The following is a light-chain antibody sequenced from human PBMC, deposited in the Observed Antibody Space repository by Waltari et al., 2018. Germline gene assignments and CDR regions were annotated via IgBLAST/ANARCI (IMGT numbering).Light chain of an antibody. J-gene: IGKJ5*01. CDR3: QQLDSYPIT. CDR2: VAS. V-gene: IGKV1-9*01. Sequence: TQLTQSPSSLSASVGDRVTITCRASQGIRKSLAWYQQKQGQAPKVLIDVASTLQSGVPSRFSASGSGTDFTLTISSLQPEDFATYYCQQLDSYPITFGQGTRLDIK. CDR1: QGIRKS.